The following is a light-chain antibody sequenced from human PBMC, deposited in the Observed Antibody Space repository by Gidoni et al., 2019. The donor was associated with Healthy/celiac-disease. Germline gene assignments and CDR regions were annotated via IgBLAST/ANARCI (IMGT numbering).Light chain of an antibody. CDR2: QDS. J-gene: IGLJ2*01. V-gene: IGLV3-1*01. CDR1: KVGDKY. Sequence: SYDLTQPPSLSVSPGQTASITCSGDKVGDKYACWYQQKPGQSPVLVIYQDSKRPSGIPERFSGSNSGNTATLTISGTQGMDEADYYCQAWDSSTYVVFGGGTKLTVL. CDR3: QAWDSSTYVV.